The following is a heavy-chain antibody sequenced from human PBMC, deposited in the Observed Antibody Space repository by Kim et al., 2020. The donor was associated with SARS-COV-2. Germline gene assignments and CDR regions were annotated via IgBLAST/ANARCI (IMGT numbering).Heavy chain of an antibody. CDR1: GYTFTSYA. CDR2: INAGNGNT. CDR3: ARQDQLVHTFDY. D-gene: IGHD6-13*01. V-gene: IGHV1-3*01. J-gene: IGHJ4*02. Sequence: ASVKVSCKASGYTFTSYAMHWVRQAPGQRLEWMGWINAGNGNTKYSQKFQGRVTITRDTSASTAYMELSSLRSEDTAVYYCARQDQLVHTFDYWGQGTLVTVSS.